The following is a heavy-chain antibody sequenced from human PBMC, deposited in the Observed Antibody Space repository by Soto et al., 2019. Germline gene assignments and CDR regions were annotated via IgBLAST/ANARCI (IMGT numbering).Heavy chain of an antibody. J-gene: IGHJ3*02. Sequence: QVQLQESGPGLVKPSETLSLTCTVYGGSISSYYWTWIRQPPGKRLEWIGYVYYSGSTNHNPSLKSRVTISVDMSKNQCSLKLSSVTAADTAVYYCARDTVTTSDDAFDIWGQGTMVIVSS. CDR3: ARDTVTTSDDAFDI. CDR1: GGSISSYY. CDR2: VYYSGST. D-gene: IGHD4-17*01. V-gene: IGHV4-59*01.